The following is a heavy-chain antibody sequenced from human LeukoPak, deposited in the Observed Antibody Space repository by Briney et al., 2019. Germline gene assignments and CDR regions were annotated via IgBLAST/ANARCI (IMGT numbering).Heavy chain of an antibody. D-gene: IGHD2-21*01. CDR3: ARQPPYSSTFDV. V-gene: IGHV4-39*01. Sequence: PSETLSLTCTVSGGPINRSSYYWVWIPQPPGKAMEWIGSMHPSESTYYNPSLRSRVTISVDTSKNQFSLSLTSVTAADRAVYYCARQPPYSSTFDVWGQGTMVSVSS. CDR2: MHPSEST. J-gene: IGHJ3*01. CDR1: GGPINRSSYY.